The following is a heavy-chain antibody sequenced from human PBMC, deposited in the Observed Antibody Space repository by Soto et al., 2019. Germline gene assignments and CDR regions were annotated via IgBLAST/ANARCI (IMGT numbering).Heavy chain of an antibody. D-gene: IGHD3-16*01. J-gene: IGHJ4*02. CDR2: IYYSGST. V-gene: IGHV4-39*01. Sequence: QLQLQESSPGLVKPSETLSLTCTVSGGSISSSSYYWGWIRQPPGKGLEWIGSIYYSGSTYYNPSLKSRVTISVDTSKNQFSLKLSSVTAADTAVYYCARRYANDCYFDYWGQGTLVTVSS. CDR3: ARRYANDCYFDY. CDR1: GGSISSSSYY.